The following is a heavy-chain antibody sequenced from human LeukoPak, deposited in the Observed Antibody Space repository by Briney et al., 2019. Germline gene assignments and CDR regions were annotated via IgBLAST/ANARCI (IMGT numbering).Heavy chain of an antibody. CDR1: GFIVSSTY. CDR2: ISGSGGST. D-gene: IGHD2-15*01. J-gene: IGHJ4*02. V-gene: IGHV3-23*01. CDR3: AKDVSYCSGGSCYYFDY. Sequence: GGSLRLSCAASGFIVSSTYMNWVRQAPGKGLEWVSAISGSGGSTYYADSVKGRFTISRDNSKNTLYLQMNSLRAEDTAVYYCAKDVSYCSGGSCYYFDYWGQGTLVTVSS.